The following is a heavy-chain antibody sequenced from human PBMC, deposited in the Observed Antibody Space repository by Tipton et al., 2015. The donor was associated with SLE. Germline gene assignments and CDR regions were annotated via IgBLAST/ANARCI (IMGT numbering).Heavy chain of an antibody. CDR2: INPNSGGT. V-gene: IGHV1-2*02. CDR3: GRDAAVVGSGVFDI. J-gene: IGHJ3*02. CDR1: GYTFTGYY. D-gene: IGHD6-19*01. Sequence: QSGAEVKKPGASVKVSCKASGYTFTGYYMHWVRQAPGQGLEWMGWINPNSGGTNYAQKFQGRVTMTRDTSISTAYMELSRLRSDDPAVYYCGRDAAVVGSGVFDIWGQGKMVTVSS.